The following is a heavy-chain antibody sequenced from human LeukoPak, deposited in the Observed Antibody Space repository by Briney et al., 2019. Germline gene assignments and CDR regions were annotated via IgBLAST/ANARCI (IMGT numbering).Heavy chain of an antibody. J-gene: IGHJ5*02. CDR2: ISYDGNNK. Sequence: GGSLRLSCAASGFTFSCYTMHWVRQAPGKGLELLAVISYDGNNKYYADSVKGRFTISRDNFNNTLYLQMNSLRGEDTAVYYCARDSSGSWPNWFDPWGQGTLVTVSS. V-gene: IGHV3-30-3*01. D-gene: IGHD6-13*01. CDR3: ARDSSGSWPNWFDP. CDR1: GFTFSCYT.